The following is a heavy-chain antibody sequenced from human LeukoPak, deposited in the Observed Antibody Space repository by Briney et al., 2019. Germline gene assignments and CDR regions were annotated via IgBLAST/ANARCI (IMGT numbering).Heavy chain of an antibody. CDR1: GGSFSGYY. J-gene: IGHJ3*02. CDR2: INHSGST. Sequence: SETLSLTCVVYGGSFSGYYWSWIRQPPGKGLEWIGEINHSGSTNDNPSLQSRVTISVDTSKNHFSLKLSYVTAADTAVYYCARRAPPLGWNDGDAFDIWGQGTMVTVSS. CDR3: ARRAPPLGWNDGDAFDI. D-gene: IGHD1-1*01. V-gene: IGHV4-34*01.